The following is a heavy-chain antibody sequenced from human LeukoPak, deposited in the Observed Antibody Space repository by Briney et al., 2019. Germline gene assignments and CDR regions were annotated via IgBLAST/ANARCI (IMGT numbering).Heavy chain of an antibody. CDR3: ARHYYDSSGYWTYAFDI. J-gene: IGHJ3*02. CDR1: GGSISSDY. CDR2: MYYSGST. Sequence: SETLSLTCTVSGGSISSDYWSWLRQPPGKGLEWIGNMYYSGSTNYNPSLKSRLTISGDTSKTQFSLKLRSVTAADTAVYYCARHYYDSSGYWTYAFDIWGQGTMVTVSS. D-gene: IGHD3-22*01. V-gene: IGHV4-59*08.